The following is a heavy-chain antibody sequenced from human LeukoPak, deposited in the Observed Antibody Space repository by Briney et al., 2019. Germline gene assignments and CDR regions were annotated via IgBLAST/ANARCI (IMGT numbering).Heavy chain of an antibody. CDR2: ISSSSSYI. Sequence: GGSLRLSCAASGFTFSNYSMNWVRQAPGKGLEWVSFISSSSSYIYYADSVKGRFTVSRDNAKNSLYLQMNSLRAEDTAVYYCATFDYFGSGGLFDCWGQGTLVTVSS. D-gene: IGHD3-10*01. CDR3: ATFDYFGSGGLFDC. CDR1: GFTFSNYS. J-gene: IGHJ4*02. V-gene: IGHV3-21*01.